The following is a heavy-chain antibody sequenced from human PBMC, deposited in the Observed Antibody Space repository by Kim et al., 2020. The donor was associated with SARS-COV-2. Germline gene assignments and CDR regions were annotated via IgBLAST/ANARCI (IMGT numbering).Heavy chain of an antibody. Sequence: GGSLRLSCAASGFSFSTYGMHWVRQAPGKGLEWVAVIWNDGGSKYYGDSVKGRFTISRDNSKHTLYLQMNNLRAEDTAVYYCATEYSSSSAFDYWGQGTLVTVPS. J-gene: IGHJ4*02. CDR2: IWNDGGSK. CDR3: ATEYSSSSAFDY. V-gene: IGHV3-33*03. D-gene: IGHD6-6*01. CDR1: GFSFSTYG.